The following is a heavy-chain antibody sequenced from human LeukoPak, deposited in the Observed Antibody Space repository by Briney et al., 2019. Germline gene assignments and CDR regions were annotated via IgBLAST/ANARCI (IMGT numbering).Heavy chain of an antibody. D-gene: IGHD5-12*01. CDR2: ISGSGGST. CDR3: ARGGGWLRPSYYYYYGMDV. Sequence: PGGSLRLSCAASGFTFSSYAMSWVRQAPGKGLEWVSGISGSGGSTHYADSVKGRFTISRDNSKNTLYLQMNSLRAEDTAVYYCARGGGWLRPSYYYYYGMDVWGQGTTVTVSS. CDR1: GFTFSSYA. V-gene: IGHV3-23*01. J-gene: IGHJ6*02.